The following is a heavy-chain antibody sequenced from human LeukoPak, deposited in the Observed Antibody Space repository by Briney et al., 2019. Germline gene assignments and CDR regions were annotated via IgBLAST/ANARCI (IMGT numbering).Heavy chain of an antibody. CDR1: GGSFSGYY. D-gene: IGHD3-22*01. Sequence: PSETLSLTCAVYGGSFSGYYWSWIRQPPGKGLEWIGEINHSGSTNYNPSLKSRVTISVDKSKNQFSLKLSSVTAADTAVYYCARETNYYDSSVLDYWGQGTLVTVSS. CDR3: ARETNYYDSSVLDY. V-gene: IGHV4-34*01. J-gene: IGHJ4*02. CDR2: INHSGST.